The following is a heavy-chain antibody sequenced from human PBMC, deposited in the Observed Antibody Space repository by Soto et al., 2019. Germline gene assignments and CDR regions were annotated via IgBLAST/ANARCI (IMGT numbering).Heavy chain of an antibody. CDR2: IIPIFGTA. V-gene: IGHV1-69*06. J-gene: IGHJ4*02. CDR3: ARVAY. Sequence: AAVKVSCKASGGTFSSYAISWVRQAPGQGLEWMGGIIPIFGTANYAQKFQGRVTITADKSTSTAYMQMNTLRPEDTAMYYCARVAYWGPGTQVTVSS. CDR1: GGTFSSYA.